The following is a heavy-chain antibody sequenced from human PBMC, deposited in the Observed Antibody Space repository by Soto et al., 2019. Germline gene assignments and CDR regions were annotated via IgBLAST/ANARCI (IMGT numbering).Heavy chain of an antibody. D-gene: IGHD3-3*01. V-gene: IGHV3-21*01. J-gene: IGHJ4*02. Sequence: EVQLVESGGGLVQPGGSLRLSCAASGFTFSSYSMNWVRQAPGKGLEWVSSISSSSSYTYYADSVKGRFTISRDNAKNSLYLQMNSLRAEDTAVYYCGTSGDFWSGSLPDYWGQGTLVTVSS. CDR1: GFTFSSYS. CDR3: GTSGDFWSGSLPDY. CDR2: ISSSSSYT.